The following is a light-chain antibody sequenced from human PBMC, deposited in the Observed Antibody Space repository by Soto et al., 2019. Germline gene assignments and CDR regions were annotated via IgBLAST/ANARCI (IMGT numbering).Light chain of an antibody. J-gene: IGLJ3*02. V-gene: IGLV1-40*01. Sequence: QSVLTQPLSMSGAPGQGVTISCTGSSSNIGAVYDVHWYQQLPGTAPKLLIYANSNRPSGVPDRFSGSKSGTSASLAITGLQAEDEADYYCQSYDNSLSGWVFGGGTKVTVL. CDR3: QSYDNSLSGWV. CDR1: SSNIGAVYD. CDR2: ANS.